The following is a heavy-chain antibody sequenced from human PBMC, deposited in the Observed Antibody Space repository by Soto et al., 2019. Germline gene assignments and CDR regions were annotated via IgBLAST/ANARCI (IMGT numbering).Heavy chain of an antibody. D-gene: IGHD6-13*01. V-gene: IGHV5-10-1*01. CDR3: ASLGSTGYSSHDY. Sequence: GESLKISCKGSGDNFSSYWISWVRQMPGKGLEWMGRIDPTDSYTNYSPSFQGHVTISADKSSNTAYLQWSTLKASDTAMYYCASLGSTGYSSHDYWGQGTLVTVSS. CDR2: IDPTDSYT. J-gene: IGHJ4*02. CDR1: GDNFSSYW.